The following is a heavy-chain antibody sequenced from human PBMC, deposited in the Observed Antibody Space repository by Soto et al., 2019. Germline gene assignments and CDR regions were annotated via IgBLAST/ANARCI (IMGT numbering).Heavy chain of an antibody. CDR1: GFTFNDFY. Sequence: QLQLVESGGGLVKPGGSLRLSCAASGFTFNDFYMIWFRQAPGRGLEWLAYINNRGDDIYYADSVRGRFTISRDNGKNSLYLQMNRLRVEDTALYFCARDMSYGDFGRNWCGPWGQGAPVTVS. D-gene: IGHD2-21*02. CDR3: ARDMSYGDFGRNWCGP. J-gene: IGHJ5*02. CDR2: INNRGDDI. V-gene: IGHV3-11*01.